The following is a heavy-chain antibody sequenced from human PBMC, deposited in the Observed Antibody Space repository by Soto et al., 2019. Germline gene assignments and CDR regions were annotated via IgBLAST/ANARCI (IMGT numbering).Heavy chain of an antibody. Sequence: GGSLRLSCAASGFKFSSYAMIWVRQAPGKGLEWVSLISATGGGTYYADSVKGRFTTSRDNSDNTLYLQVHSLRAEDTAVYYCAKDRRAGGNSAFYFDFWGQGAQVTVSS. CDR3: AKDRRAGGNSAFYFDF. J-gene: IGHJ5*01. V-gene: IGHV3-23*01. CDR2: ISATGGGT. CDR1: GFKFSSYA. D-gene: IGHD3-16*01.